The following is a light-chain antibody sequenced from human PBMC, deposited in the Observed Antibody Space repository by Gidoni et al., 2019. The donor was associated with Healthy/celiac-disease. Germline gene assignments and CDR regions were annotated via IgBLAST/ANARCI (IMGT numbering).Light chain of an antibody. CDR2: GAS. V-gene: IGKV3-15*01. CDR1: QSVSSN. J-gene: IGKJ1*01. CDR3: QQYNNWPRT. Sequence: ERVMTQSPATLSVSQGERATLSCSASQSVSSNLAWYQQKPCQAPRLRIYGASTRATGIPARFSGSGSGTEFTLTISSLQSEDFAVYYCQQYNNWPRTFGQGTKVEIK.